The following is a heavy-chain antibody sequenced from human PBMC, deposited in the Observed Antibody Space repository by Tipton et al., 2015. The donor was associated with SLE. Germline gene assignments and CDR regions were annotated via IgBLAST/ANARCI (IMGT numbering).Heavy chain of an antibody. D-gene: IGHD1-1*01. CDR3: ARVHWKGDAFDI. Sequence: TLSLTCTVSGASISSYYWSWIRQPPGKGLEWIGYLYYTGSTDYNPSLKGRVNTSIDTSKNQFSLNLNSVTAADTAVYYCARVHWKGDAFDIWGQGTMVIVSS. V-gene: IGHV4-59*01. CDR1: GASISSYY. CDR2: LYYTGST. J-gene: IGHJ3*02.